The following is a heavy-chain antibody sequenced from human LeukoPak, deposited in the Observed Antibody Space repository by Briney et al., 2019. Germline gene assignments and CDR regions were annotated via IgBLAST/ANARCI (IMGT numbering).Heavy chain of an antibody. Sequence: GESLKISCKGSGYSFTSYWIGWVRQIPGKGLGGREIIYPGDSDTRYSTSFQGQVTISADKSISTAYLQWSSLKASDTAMYYCAGGSYCRGGDAFDIWGQGTMVTVSS. V-gene: IGHV5-51*01. J-gene: IGHJ3*02. CDR3: AGGSYCRGGDAFDI. D-gene: IGHD1-26*01. CDR2: IYPGDSDT. CDR1: GYSFTSYW.